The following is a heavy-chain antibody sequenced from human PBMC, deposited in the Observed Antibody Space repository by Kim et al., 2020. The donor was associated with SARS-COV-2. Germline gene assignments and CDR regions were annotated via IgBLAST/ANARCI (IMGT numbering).Heavy chain of an antibody. CDR1: GGSISSSSYY. CDR2: IYYSGST. CDR3: AAPIHCSGGSCYSHAFDI. Sequence: SETLSLTCTVSGGSISSSSYYWGWIRQPPGKGLEWIGSIYYSGSTYYNPSLKSRVTISVDTSKNQFSLKLSSVTAADTAVYYCAAPIHCSGGSCYSHAFDIWGQGTMVTVSS. J-gene: IGHJ3*02. D-gene: IGHD2-15*01. V-gene: IGHV4-39*01.